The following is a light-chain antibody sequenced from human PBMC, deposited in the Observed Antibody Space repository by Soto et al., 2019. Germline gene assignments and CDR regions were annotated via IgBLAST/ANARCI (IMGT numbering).Light chain of an antibody. CDR3: QQYGDSPRT. V-gene: IGKV3-20*01. Sequence: EIVLRQSPGTLSLSPGERATLSCRAGQSVSSTYLAWYQQKPGQAPRLLIYGASSRATGIPDRFSGSGSGTDFTLTISRLEPEDFAVYYCQQYGDSPRTFGQGTKVEIK. CDR1: QSVSSTY. J-gene: IGKJ1*01. CDR2: GAS.